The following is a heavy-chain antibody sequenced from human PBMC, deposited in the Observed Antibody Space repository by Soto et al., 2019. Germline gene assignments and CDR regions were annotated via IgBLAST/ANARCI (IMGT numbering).Heavy chain of an antibody. CDR1: GFTFCGFD. D-gene: IGHD1-7*01. CDR3: SKSQELSPHFFDS. J-gene: IGHJ4*02. CDR2: IGTAGDA. V-gene: IGHV3-13*01. Sequence: GGSLRLSCEASGFTFCGFDMNWVRQPTGKGLEWVSSIGTAGDAYYAVSVKGRFTVSRDNAKNSLSLQINSLRAGDMAVYFCSKSQELSPHFFDSWGQGPQVTVCS.